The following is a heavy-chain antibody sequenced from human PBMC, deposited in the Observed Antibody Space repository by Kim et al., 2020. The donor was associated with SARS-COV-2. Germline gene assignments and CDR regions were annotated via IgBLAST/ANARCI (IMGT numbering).Heavy chain of an antibody. V-gene: IGHV3-21*01. CDR3: ARDFYDILTGYSIPSFDY. D-gene: IGHD3-9*01. J-gene: IGHJ4*02. CDR2: ISSSSSYI. CDR1: GFTFSSYS. Sequence: GGSLRLSCAASGFTFSSYSMNWVRQAPGKGLEWVSSISSSSSYIYYADSVKGRFTISRDNAKNSLYLQMNSLRAEDTAVYYCARDFYDILTGYSIPSFDYWGQGTLVTVSS.